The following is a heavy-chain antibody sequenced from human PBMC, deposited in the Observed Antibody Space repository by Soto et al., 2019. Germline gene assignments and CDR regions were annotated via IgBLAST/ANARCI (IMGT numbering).Heavy chain of an antibody. J-gene: IGHJ4*02. CDR1: GFTFSSYW. Sequence: EVQLVESGGGLVQPGGSLRLSCAASGFTFSSYWMHWARQAPGKGLVWVSDINNDGSITRYADSVKGRFTISRDNAKNMVYLQMNSLRAEDTAVYYCVTALVEGTNYWGQGTLVPVSS. CDR2: INNDGSIT. D-gene: IGHD2-15*01. CDR3: VTALVEGTNY. V-gene: IGHV3-74*01.